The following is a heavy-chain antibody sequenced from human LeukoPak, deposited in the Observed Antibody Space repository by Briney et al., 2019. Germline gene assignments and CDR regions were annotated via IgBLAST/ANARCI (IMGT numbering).Heavy chain of an antibody. J-gene: IGHJ3*02. Sequence: PGGSLRLSCAASGFTFDDYAMHWVRQAPGKGLEWVSGISWNSGSIGYADSVKGRFTISRDNAKNSVYLQINSLRVEDTAVYYCATVAYLAFDIWGQGTMVTVSS. CDR3: ATVAYLAFDI. D-gene: IGHD2-21*01. V-gene: IGHV3-9*01. CDR1: GFTFDDYA. CDR2: ISWNSGSI.